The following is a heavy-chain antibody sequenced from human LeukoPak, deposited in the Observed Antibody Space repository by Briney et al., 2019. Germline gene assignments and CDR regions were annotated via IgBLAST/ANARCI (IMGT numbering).Heavy chain of an antibody. Sequence: SETLSLTCTVSGGSLSSYYWSWIRQPPGKGLEWIGYIYSSGSTDYNPSLKSRVPISEDTSKNQFSLKLTSVTAADTAVYYCARRSWFVDYWGQGTLVTVSS. V-gene: IGHV4-59*08. D-gene: IGHD6-13*01. J-gene: IGHJ4*02. CDR2: IYSSGST. CDR3: ARRSWFVDY. CDR1: GGSLSSYY.